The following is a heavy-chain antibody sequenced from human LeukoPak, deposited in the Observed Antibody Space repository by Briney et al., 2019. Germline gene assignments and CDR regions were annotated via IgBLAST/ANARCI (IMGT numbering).Heavy chain of an antibody. D-gene: IGHD2-2*01. Sequence: ASVKVSCKASGYTFSSYGITWVRQAPAQGLEWMGWISGYNGNTNFAQKLQGRVTMTTDTSTSTAYMELRSLTSDDTAVYYCARTYCSSATCYAGDDYWGQGTLVTVSS. V-gene: IGHV1-18*01. J-gene: IGHJ4*02. CDR1: GYTFSSYG. CDR2: ISGYNGNT. CDR3: ARTYCSSATCYAGDDY.